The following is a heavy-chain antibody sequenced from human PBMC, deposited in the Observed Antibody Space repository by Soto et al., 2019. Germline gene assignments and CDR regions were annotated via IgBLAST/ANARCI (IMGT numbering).Heavy chain of an antibody. Sequence: QVQLQQSGPGLVKPSQTLSLTCAISGDSVSSNDDVWNWIRQSPSIGLEWLGRTYYRSIWQTQYAVSVKGRITINPDASKNQFSLQLNSVTPEDTAMYYCARLVGNSWLDHWVQGTLVTVSA. CDR3: ARLVGNSWLDH. V-gene: IGHV6-1*01. J-gene: IGHJ5*02. CDR1: GDSVSSNDDV. CDR2: TYYRSIWQT. D-gene: IGHD6-6*01.